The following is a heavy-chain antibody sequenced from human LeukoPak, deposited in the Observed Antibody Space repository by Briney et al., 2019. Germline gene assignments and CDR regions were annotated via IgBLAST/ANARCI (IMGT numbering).Heavy chain of an antibody. V-gene: IGHV4-31*02. J-gene: IGHJ5*02. CDR3: ARARPTGNWFDP. CDR2: IYYSGST. D-gene: IGHD4-11*01. Sequence: LRLSCAASGFTFSSYAMSWVRQAPGKGLEWIGYIYYSGSTYYNPSLKSRVTISVDTSKNQFSLKLSSVTAADTAVYYCARARPTGNWFDPWGQGTLVTVSS. CDR1: GFTFSSYA.